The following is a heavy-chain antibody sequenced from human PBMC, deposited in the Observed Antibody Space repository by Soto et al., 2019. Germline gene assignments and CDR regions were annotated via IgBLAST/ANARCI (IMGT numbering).Heavy chain of an antibody. D-gene: IGHD6-19*01. J-gene: IGHJ5*02. CDR1: GSTFSSYG. Sequence: GGSLRLSCAASGSTFSSYGMHWVRQAPGKGLEWLAVISYDGSNKYYADSVKGRFTISRDNSKNTLYLQMNSLRAEDTAVYYCAKARSGDNWFDPWGQ. CDR3: AKARSGDNWFDP. V-gene: IGHV3-30*18. CDR2: ISYDGSNK.